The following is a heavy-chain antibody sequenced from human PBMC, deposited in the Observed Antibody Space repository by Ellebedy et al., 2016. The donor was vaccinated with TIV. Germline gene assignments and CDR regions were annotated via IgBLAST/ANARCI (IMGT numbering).Heavy chain of an antibody. D-gene: IGHD2-15*01. J-gene: IGHJ4*02. CDR2: ISGSSAI. Sequence: PGGSLRLSCAASGFTFSIYDMNWVRQAPRKGLEWVSDISGSSAIYYADSVKGRFTISRDNAKNSLYLQMNSLRAEDTAVYDCARRPNVGGFDSWGQGTLVTVSS. CDR1: GFTFSIYD. CDR3: ARRPNVGGFDS. V-gene: IGHV3-69-1*01.